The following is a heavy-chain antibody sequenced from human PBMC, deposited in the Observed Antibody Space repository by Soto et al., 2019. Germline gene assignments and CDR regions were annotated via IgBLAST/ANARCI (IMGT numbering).Heavy chain of an antibody. D-gene: IGHD3-10*01. CDR3: ARRGSGSYSDY. V-gene: IGHV4-39*01. J-gene: IGHJ4*02. Sequence: SETLSLTCTVSGGSISSSSYYWGWIRQPPGKGLEWIGSIYYSGSTYYNPSLKSRVTISVDTSKNQFSLKLSSVTAADTAVYYCARRGSGSYSDYWGQGALVTVSS. CDR2: IYYSGST. CDR1: GGSISSSSYY.